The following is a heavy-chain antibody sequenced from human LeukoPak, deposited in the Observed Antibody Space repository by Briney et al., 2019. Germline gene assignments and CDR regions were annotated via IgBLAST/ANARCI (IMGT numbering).Heavy chain of an antibody. V-gene: IGHV3-23*01. CDR2: IGASGADT. CDR1: GFTFSTYA. J-gene: IGHJ6*01. D-gene: IGHD1-26*01. CDR3: AKMKGHPLPKYYMDV. Sequence: PGGSLRLSCTASGFTFSTYAMTWVRQAPGKGLDWVSAIGASGADTYYADSAKGRFTVSRDNSKNTLYLEMNSLRAEDTAIYYCAKMKGHPLPKYYMDVWGQGTTVTVSS.